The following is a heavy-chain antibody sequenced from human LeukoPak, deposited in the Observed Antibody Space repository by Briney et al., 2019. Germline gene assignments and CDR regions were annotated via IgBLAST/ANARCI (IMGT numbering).Heavy chain of an antibody. CDR3: ARGGAGEGYCSSSSCYGHDY. V-gene: IGHV1-2*02. CDR1: GYTFTGYY. Sequence: ASVKVSCKASGYTFTGYYMHWVRQAPGQGLEWMGWINPNSGGTHYAQKFQGRVTMTRDTSISAAYMELSRLRSDDTAVYYCARGGAGEGYCSSSSCYGHDYWGQGTLVTVSS. D-gene: IGHD2-15*01. CDR2: INPNSGGT. J-gene: IGHJ4*02.